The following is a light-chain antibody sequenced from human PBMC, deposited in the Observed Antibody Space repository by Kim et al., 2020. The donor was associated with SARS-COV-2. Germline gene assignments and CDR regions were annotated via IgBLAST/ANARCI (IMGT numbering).Light chain of an antibody. V-gene: IGKV1-39*01. Sequence: DIQMTQSPSSLSASVGDRVTITCRTTQSISSHLNWYQQKPGRAPKLLISAASTLQGGVPSRFSGSGSGTDFTLTISSLQPEDFATYYCQQANSFPPNFGPGTKVDIK. CDR3: QQANSFPPN. CDR2: AAS. J-gene: IGKJ3*01. CDR1: QSISSH.